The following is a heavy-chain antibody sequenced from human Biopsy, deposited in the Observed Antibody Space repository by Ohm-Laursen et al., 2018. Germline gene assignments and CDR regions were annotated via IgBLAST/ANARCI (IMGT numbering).Heavy chain of an antibody. J-gene: IGHJ4*02. V-gene: IGHV1-69*04. CDR1: GGPSTNYA. CDR2: IVPILGHL. Sequence: GSSLKVSCKASGGPSTNYAFSWVRQAPGQGLEWVGRIVPILGHLNYAQRFQGRVSITADKSTSYVCMELSRLTSGDTAVYYCAADADGYYTEFDYWGPGTLVTVSS. CDR3: AADADGYYTEFDY. D-gene: IGHD3-3*01.